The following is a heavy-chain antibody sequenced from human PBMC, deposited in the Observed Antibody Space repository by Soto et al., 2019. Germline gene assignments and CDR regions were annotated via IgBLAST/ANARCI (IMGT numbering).Heavy chain of an antibody. CDR1: VFTFSTYS. D-gene: IGHD2-2*02. Sequence: GGSLRLSCVGSVFTFSTYSINWVRQAPGKGLEWVSSIGSRSDIYYADSVKGRFTISRDNAKNSVSLQMNSLRAEDTAVYYCAREYTAWPLAYGLDVWGQGTTVTAP. J-gene: IGHJ6*02. CDR2: IGSRSDI. CDR3: AREYTAWPLAYGLDV. V-gene: IGHV3-21*01.